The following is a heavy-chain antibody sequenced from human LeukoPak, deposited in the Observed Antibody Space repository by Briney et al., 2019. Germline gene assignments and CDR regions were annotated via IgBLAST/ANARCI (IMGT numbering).Heavy chain of an antibody. CDR1: GGTFSSYA. J-gene: IGHJ4*02. D-gene: IGHD5-12*01. V-gene: IGHV1-69*05. Sequence: SVKVSCKASGGTFSSYAISWVRQAPGQGLEWMGGIIPIFGTANYAQKFQGRVTITTDESTSTAYMELSSLRSGDTAVYYCALDAGYLGVYWGQGTLVTVSS. CDR3: ALDAGYLGVY. CDR2: IIPIFGTA.